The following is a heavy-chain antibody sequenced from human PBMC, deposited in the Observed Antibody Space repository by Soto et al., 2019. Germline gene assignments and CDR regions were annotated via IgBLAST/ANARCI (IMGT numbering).Heavy chain of an antibody. V-gene: IGHV4-30-2*01. CDR2: IYHSGST. D-gene: IGHD1-1*01. J-gene: IGHJ5*02. CDR1: GGSISSGGYS. CDR3: ARDQLEGNWFDP. Sequence: QLQLQESGSGLVRPSQTLSLTCAVSGGSISSGGYSWNWIRQPPGKGLEWIGYIYHSGSTIYNQSLKSRVTISVDKSKNQFSLKLSSVTDADTAVYYCARDQLEGNWFDPWGQGTLVTVSS.